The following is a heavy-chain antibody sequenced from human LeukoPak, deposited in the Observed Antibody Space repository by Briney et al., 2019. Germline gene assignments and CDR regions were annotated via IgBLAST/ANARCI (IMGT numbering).Heavy chain of an antibody. Sequence: GASVKVSCKASGYTFTSYYMHWVRQAPGQGLEWMGIINPSGGSTSYAQKFQARVTMTRDTSTSTVYMELSSLRSEDTAVYYCARTDCSSTSCYLTGYYYYGMDVWGQGTTVTVSS. CDR3: ARTDCSSTSCYLTGYYYYGMDV. V-gene: IGHV1-46*01. CDR1: GYTFTSYY. CDR2: INPSGGST. J-gene: IGHJ6*02. D-gene: IGHD2-2*01.